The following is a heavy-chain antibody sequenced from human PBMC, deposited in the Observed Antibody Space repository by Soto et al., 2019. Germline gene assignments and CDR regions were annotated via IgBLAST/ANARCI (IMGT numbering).Heavy chain of an antibody. CDR1: GFTFSDYY. Sequence: NPGGSLRLSCAASGFTFSDYYMSWIRQTPGKGLEWVTHINSRGSTTYYADSVQGRFTISRDNAKNSLFLQMNSLRAEDTAVYYCATCPLSCAVLTYCDNWGQGTLVTVSS. D-gene: IGHD2-21*01. CDR2: INSRGSTT. J-gene: IGHJ4*02. V-gene: IGHV3-11*04. CDR3: ATCPLSCAVLTYCDN.